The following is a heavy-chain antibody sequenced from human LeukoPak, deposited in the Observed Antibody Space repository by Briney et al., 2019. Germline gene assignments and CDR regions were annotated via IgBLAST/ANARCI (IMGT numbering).Heavy chain of an antibody. CDR2: ISDSGDST. CDR1: GFTFSSHS. J-gene: IGHJ4*02. Sequence: GGSLRLSCAASGFTFSSHSMTWVRQTPGKGLEWVSGISDSGDSTYYADSVKGRFTTSRDNSRNTLYLEMNSLRAEDTAVYYCTKWSGFGNDWGQGTLVTVSS. D-gene: IGHD3-10*01. V-gene: IGHV3-23*01. CDR3: TKWSGFGND.